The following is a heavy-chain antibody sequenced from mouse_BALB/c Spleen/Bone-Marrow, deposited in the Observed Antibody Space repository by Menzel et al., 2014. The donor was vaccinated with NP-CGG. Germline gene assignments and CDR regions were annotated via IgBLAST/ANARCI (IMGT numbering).Heavy chain of an antibody. CDR3: ARRGGNYLWYAMDY. V-gene: IGHV4-1*02. CDR1: GFDFSGYW. CDR2: INPDSSTI. J-gene: IGHJ4*01. D-gene: IGHD2-1*01. Sequence: EVMLVESGGGLVQPGGSLKLSCAASGFDFSGYWMSWVRQAPGKGLEWIGEINPDSSTINYTPSLRDKFINSRDNAENTLYLQMSKVRSEDTVLYYCARRGGNYLWYAMDYWGQGTSVTVSS.